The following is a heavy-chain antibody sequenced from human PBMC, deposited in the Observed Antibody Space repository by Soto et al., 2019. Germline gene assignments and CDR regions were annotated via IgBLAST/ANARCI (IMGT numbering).Heavy chain of an antibody. CDR1: GFTFSSYA. V-gene: IGHV3-30-3*01. CDR3: ARDLLIAVAGYYDY. Sequence: QVQLVESGGGVVQPGRSLRLSCAASGFTFSSYAMHWVRQAPGKGLEWVAVISYDGSNKYYADSVKGRFTISRDNSKHTLYLQMNSLRSEDTAVYYCARDLLIAVAGYYDYWGQGTLVTVSS. D-gene: IGHD6-19*01. CDR2: ISYDGSNK. J-gene: IGHJ4*02.